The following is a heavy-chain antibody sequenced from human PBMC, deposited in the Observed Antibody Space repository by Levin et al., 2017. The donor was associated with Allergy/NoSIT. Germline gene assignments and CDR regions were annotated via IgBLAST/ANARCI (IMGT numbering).Heavy chain of an antibody. D-gene: IGHD2-2*01. CDR2: INSDGSNT. Sequence: GESLKISCAASGFTFSNYWMHLVRQAPGKGLVWVSHINSDGSNTNYADSVKGRFTISRDNAKNTLYLQMNSLRDEDTAVYYCARGGCSSTSWLDNWGQGTLVTVSP. CDR1: GFTFSNYW. J-gene: IGHJ5*02. CDR3: ARGGCSSTSWLDN. V-gene: IGHV3-74*01.